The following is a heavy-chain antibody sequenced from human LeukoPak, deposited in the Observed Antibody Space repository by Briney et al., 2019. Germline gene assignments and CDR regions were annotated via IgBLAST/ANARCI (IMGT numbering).Heavy chain of an antibody. J-gene: IGHJ4*02. CDR2: INPNSGGT. CDR3: ARDMTPYGDYEYYFDY. Sequence: GASVKVSCKASGYTFTSYDINWVRQATGQGLEWMGWINPNSGGTNYAQKFQGWVTMTRDTSISTAYMELSRLRSDDTAVYYCARDMTPYGDYEYYFDYWGQGTLVTVSS. D-gene: IGHD4-17*01. CDR1: GYTFTSYD. V-gene: IGHV1-2*04.